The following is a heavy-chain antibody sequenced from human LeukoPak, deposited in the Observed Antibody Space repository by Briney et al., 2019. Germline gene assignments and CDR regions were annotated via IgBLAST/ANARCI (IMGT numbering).Heavy chain of an antibody. CDR1: GDSIRSSSYH. J-gene: IGHJ5*02. Sequence: SETLSLTCTLSGDSIRSSSYHWGWIRQPPGKGLEWIGSSNYSGSTYNNRSLKRRLTISIDTSKNQFSLRLSSVTAADTAVYYCTREVEGYSYASGRFLHFDPWGQGTLVTVSS. D-gene: IGHD3-10*01. V-gene: IGHV4-39*07. CDR3: TREVEGYSYASGRFLHFDP. CDR2: SNYSGST.